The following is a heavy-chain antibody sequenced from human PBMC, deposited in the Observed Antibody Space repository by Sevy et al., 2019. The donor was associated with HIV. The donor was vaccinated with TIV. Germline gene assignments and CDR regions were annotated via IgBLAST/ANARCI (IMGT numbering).Heavy chain of an antibody. V-gene: IGHV2-5*02. CDR3: ARRDYGDYVDWFDP. D-gene: IGHD4-17*01. CDR2: ICWDDDK. J-gene: IGHJ5*02. Sequence: SGPTLVNPTQTLTLTCTFSGFSLSTNGVGVGWIRQPPGKALECLALICWDDDKHYSPSLKSRLTITKDTSKNQVVLTMTNFDPGDTATYYCARRDYGDYVDWFDPWGQGTLVTVSS. CDR1: GFSLSTNGVG.